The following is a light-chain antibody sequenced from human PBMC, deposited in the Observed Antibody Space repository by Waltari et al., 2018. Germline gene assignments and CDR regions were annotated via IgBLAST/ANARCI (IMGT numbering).Light chain of an antibody. Sequence: QSALTQPASVSGSPGQSITISCTETNSDVRTYNYVSWYQQHPGKAPKLLIYDVSKPPSGVSNRFSGSQSGDTASLTISGLQAEDEANYYCSSYSTSRPLVIFGGGTNLTVL. CDR1: NSDVRTYNY. CDR3: SSYSTSRPLVI. J-gene: IGLJ2*01. V-gene: IGLV2-14*01. CDR2: DVS.